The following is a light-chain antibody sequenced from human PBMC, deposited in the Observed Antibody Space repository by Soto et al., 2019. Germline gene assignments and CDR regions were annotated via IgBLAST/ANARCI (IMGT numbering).Light chain of an antibody. CDR1: SSNIGAEYD. J-gene: IGLJ3*02. Sequence: QSVLTQPPSVSGAPGQTVTISCTGSSSNIGAEYDVNWYRQSPGMAPQLLIFGTSDRPSGVPDRISGSKSGISASLAISGLQAEDESTYFCQSYDTTLSGSVFGGGTKVTVL. V-gene: IGLV1-40*01. CDR2: GTS. CDR3: QSYDTTLSGSV.